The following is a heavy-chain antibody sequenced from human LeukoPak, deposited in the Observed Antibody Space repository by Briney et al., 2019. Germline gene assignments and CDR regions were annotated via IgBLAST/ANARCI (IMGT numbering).Heavy chain of an antibody. Sequence: KTGGSLRLSCAASGFTFSSYAMHWVRQAPGKGLEWVAVISYDGSNKYYADSVKGRFTISRDNSKNTLYLQMNSLRAEDTALYYCARENGYRYDYWGQGTLVTVSS. CDR1: GFTFSSYA. CDR3: ARENGYRYDY. CDR2: ISYDGSNK. D-gene: IGHD5-18*01. V-gene: IGHV3-30*04. J-gene: IGHJ4*02.